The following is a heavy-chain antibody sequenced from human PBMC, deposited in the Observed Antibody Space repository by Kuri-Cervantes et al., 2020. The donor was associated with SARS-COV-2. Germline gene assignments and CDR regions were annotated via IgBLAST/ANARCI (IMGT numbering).Heavy chain of an antibody. CDR3: ARVRSWDEYFDY. CDR2: IRYDGSNK. D-gene: IGHD6-13*01. V-gene: IGHV3-30*02. Sequence: GGSLRLSCAASGFTFSSYGMHWVRQAPGKGLGWVAFIRYDGSNKYYADSVKGRFTISRDNSKNTLYLQMNSLRAEDTAVYYCARVRSWDEYFDYWGQGTLVTVSS. J-gene: IGHJ4*02. CDR1: GFTFSSYG.